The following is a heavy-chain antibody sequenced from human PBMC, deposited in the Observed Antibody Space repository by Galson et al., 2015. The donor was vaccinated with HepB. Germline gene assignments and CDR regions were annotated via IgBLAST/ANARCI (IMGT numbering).Heavy chain of an antibody. CDR2: ISSSGSTI. D-gene: IGHD1-26*01. J-gene: IGHJ6*03. Sequence: SLRLSCAASGFTFSDYYMSWIRQAPGKGLEWVSYISSSGSTIYYADSVKGRFTISRDNAKNSLYLQMNSLRAEDTAVYYCARVSGSYYSEQVAGSYSYYYYYMDVWGKGTTVTVSS. V-gene: IGHV3-11*01. CDR3: ARVSGSYYSEQVAGSYSYYYYYMDV. CDR1: GFTFSDYY.